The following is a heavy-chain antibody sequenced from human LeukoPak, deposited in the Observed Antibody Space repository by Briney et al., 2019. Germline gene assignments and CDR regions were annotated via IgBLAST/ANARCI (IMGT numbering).Heavy chain of an antibody. CDR2: ISYDGSNK. V-gene: IGHV3-30*18. Sequence: GGSLRLSCAASGFTFSSYGMHWVRQAPGKGLEWVAVISYDGSNKYYADSVKGRFTISRDNSKNTLYLQMNSLRAEDTAVYYCAKLGTGDYYDSSGYPMGLFDYWGQGTLVTVSS. CDR1: GFTFSSYG. D-gene: IGHD3-22*01. CDR3: AKLGTGDYYDSSGYPMGLFDY. J-gene: IGHJ4*02.